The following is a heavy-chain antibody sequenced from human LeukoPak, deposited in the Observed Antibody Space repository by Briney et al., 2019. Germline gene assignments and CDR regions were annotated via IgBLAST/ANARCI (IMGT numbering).Heavy chain of an antibody. D-gene: IGHD2-15*01. J-gene: IGHJ4*02. Sequence: PGGSLRLSCAPSEFTFSIYWMLWVRQPPGKGLLWVSGINGDGRSTSYADSVKGRFTISRDNTENTLYLQMNSLRAEDTAVYYCARRYCSGGGCYLDHWGQGTLVIVSS. CDR3: ARRYCSGGGCYLDH. CDR1: EFTFSIYW. V-gene: IGHV3-74*01. CDR2: INGDGRST.